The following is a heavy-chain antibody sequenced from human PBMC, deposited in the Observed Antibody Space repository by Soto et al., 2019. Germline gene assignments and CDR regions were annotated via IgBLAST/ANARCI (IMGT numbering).Heavy chain of an antibody. CDR1: GFTFSSYA. V-gene: IGHV3-30-3*01. CDR3: ARTFSSDIVVVPAALSY. J-gene: IGHJ4*02. D-gene: IGHD2-2*01. CDR2: ISYDGSNK. Sequence: QVQLVESGGGVVQPGRSLRLSCAASGFTFSSYAMLWVRQAPGKGLEWVAVISYDGSNKYYADSVKGRFTISRDNSKNTLYLQMNSLRAEDTAVYYCARTFSSDIVVVPAALSYWGQGTLVTVSS.